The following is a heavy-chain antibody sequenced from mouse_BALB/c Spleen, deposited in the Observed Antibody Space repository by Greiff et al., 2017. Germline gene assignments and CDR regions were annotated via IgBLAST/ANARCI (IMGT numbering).Heavy chain of an antibody. V-gene: IGHV3-6*02. J-gene: IGHJ4*01. CDR3: ARAGNYDAMDY. Sequence: EVHLVESGPGLVKPSQSLSLTCSVTGYSITSGYYWNWIRQFPGNKLEWMGYISYDGSNNYNPSLKNRISITRDTSKNQFFLKLNSVTTEDTATYYCARAGNYDAMDYWGQGTSVAVSS. CDR2: ISYDGSN. D-gene: IGHD2-1*01. CDR1: GYSITSGYY.